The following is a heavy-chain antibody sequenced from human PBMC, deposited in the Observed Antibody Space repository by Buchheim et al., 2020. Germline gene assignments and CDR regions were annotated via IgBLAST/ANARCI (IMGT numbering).Heavy chain of an antibody. D-gene: IGHD1-26*01. CDR1: GGSISSYY. J-gene: IGHJ4*02. CDR2: IYYSGGA. CDR3: ARHYSGSYYQRFDY. Sequence: QVQLHESGPGLVKPSETLSLTCTVSGGSISSYYWSWIRQPPEKGLEWIGYIYYSGGADYSPSLKSRVTMSVDTSKNQFSLKLSSVTAADTAVYYCARHYSGSYYQRFDYWGQGIL. V-gene: IGHV4-59*08.